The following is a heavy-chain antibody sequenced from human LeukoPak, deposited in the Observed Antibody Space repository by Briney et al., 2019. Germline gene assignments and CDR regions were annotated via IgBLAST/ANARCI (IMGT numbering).Heavy chain of an antibody. CDR1: GYTFTSYG. V-gene: IGHV1-2*02. Sequence: ASVKVSCKASGYTFTSYGISWVRQAPGQGLEWMGWINPNSGGTNYAQKFQGRVTMTRDTSISTAYMELSRLRSDDTAVYYCARARRYCSSTSCYTYNWFDPWGQGTLVTVSS. CDR3: ARARRYCSSTSCYTYNWFDP. J-gene: IGHJ5*02. D-gene: IGHD2-2*02. CDR2: INPNSGGT.